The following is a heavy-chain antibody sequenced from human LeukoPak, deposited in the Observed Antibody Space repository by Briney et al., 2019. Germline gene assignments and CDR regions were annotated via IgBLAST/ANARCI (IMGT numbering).Heavy chain of an antibody. CDR1: GYTFTSYY. CDR2: IIPIFGTA. D-gene: IGHD5-18*01. V-gene: IGHV1-69*13. CDR3: ARDGPQLWSYYYGMDV. J-gene: IGHJ6*02. Sequence: ASVKVSCKASGYTFTSYYMHWVRQAPGQGLEWMGGIIPIFGTANYAQKFQGRVTITADESTSTAYMELSSLRSEDTAVYYCARDGPQLWSYYYGMDVWGQGTTVTVSS.